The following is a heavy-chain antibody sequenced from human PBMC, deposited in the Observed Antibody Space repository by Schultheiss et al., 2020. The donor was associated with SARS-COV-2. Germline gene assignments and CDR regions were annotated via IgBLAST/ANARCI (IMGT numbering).Heavy chain of an antibody. J-gene: IGHJ2*01. CDR1: GFTFSDYY. CDR2: ISSSGSTI. Sequence: GGSLRLSCAASGFTFSDYYMSWIRQAPGKGLEWVSYISSSGSTIYYADSVKGRFTISRDNSKNTLYLQMNSLRAEDTAVYYCANQMIVVVYWYFDLWGRGTLVTVSS. CDR3: ANQMIVVVYWYFDL. D-gene: IGHD3-22*01. V-gene: IGHV3-11*01.